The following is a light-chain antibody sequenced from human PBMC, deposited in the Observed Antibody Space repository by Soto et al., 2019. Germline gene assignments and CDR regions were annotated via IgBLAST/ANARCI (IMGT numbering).Light chain of an antibody. CDR3: CSWAGSNTFYF. CDR2: EVS. J-gene: IGLJ1*01. CDR1: TTDVGSYNL. V-gene: IGLV2-23*02. Sequence: QSALTQPASVSGFPGQSITISCTGTTTDVGSYNLVSWYQQHPGRAPKLMIYEVSRRPSGVSNRFSGSKSGNTASLTISGLQAEDEADYYCCSWAGSNTFYFFGTGTKVTVL.